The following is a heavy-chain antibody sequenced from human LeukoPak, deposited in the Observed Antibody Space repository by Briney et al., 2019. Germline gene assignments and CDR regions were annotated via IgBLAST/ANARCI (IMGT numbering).Heavy chain of an antibody. J-gene: IGHJ4*02. D-gene: IGHD6-13*01. Sequence: PGGSLRLSCAASGFTFSNYVMQWVRQAPGKGLEWVAVVSHDGRSTFYAASVKRTFTIPRNNSRHTLDLQIYTLRAEDTAVYYCARVSRIAYRSSWYLDFWGQGTLVTVSS. CDR1: GFTFSNYV. CDR3: ARVSRIAYRSSWYLDF. CDR2: VSHDGRST. V-gene: IGHV3-30*03.